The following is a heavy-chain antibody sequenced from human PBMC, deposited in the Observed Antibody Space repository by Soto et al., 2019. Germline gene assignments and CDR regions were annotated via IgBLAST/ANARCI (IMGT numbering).Heavy chain of an antibody. Sequence: GGSLRLSCAASGFTFSSYSMNWVRQAPGKGLEWVSSISSSSSYIYYADSVKGRFTISRDNAKNSLYLQMNSLRAEDTAVYYCAREKAARSNYYYYMDVWGKGTTVTVSS. CDR2: ISSSSSYI. V-gene: IGHV3-21*01. D-gene: IGHD6-6*01. J-gene: IGHJ6*03. CDR1: GFTFSSYS. CDR3: AREKAARSNYYYYMDV.